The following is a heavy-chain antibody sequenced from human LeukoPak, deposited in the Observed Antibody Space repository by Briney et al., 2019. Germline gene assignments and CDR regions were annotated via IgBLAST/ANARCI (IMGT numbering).Heavy chain of an antibody. CDR3: ARGDSSSWYDY. CDR2: MNPNSGNT. D-gene: IGHD6-13*01. J-gene: IGHJ4*02. V-gene: IGHV1-8*02. Sequence: ASVKVSCKASGYTFTSYGISWVRQAPGQGLEWMGWMNPNSGNTGYAQKFQGRVTMTRNTSISTAYMELSSLRSEDTAVYYCARGDSSSWYDYWGQGTLVTVSS. CDR1: GYTFTSYG.